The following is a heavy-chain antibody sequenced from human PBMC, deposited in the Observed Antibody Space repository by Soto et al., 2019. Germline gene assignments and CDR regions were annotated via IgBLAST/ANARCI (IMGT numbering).Heavy chain of an antibody. CDR2: ISWNSGSI. D-gene: IGHD2-2*01. CDR3: AKEVGCSSTSCYNYYYYMDV. J-gene: IGHJ6*03. V-gene: IGHV3-9*01. CDR1: GFTFDDYA. Sequence: GGSLRLSCAASGFTFDDYAMHWVRQAPGKGLEWVSGISWNSGSIGYADSVKGRFTISRDNAKNSLYLQMNSLRAEDTALYYCAKEVGCSSTSCYNYYYYMDVWGKGTTVTVSS.